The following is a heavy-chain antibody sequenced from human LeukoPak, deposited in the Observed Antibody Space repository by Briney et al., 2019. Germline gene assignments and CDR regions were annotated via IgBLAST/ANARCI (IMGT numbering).Heavy chain of an antibody. CDR1: GGSISSGDYY. CDR2: IYYSGST. CDR3: ARVSGGYSYGGPNFDY. V-gene: IGHV4-30-4*01. J-gene: IGHJ4*02. D-gene: IGHD5-18*01. Sequence: SQTLSLTCTVSGGSISSGDYYWSWIRQPPGKGLEWIGYIYYSGSTYYNPSLKSRVTISVDTSKNQFSLKLSSVTAADTAVYYCARVSGGYSYGGPNFDYWGQGILVTVSS.